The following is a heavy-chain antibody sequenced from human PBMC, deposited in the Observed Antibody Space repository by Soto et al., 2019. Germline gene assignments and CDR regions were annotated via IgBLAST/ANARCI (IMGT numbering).Heavy chain of an antibody. Sequence: SETLSLTCTVSGGSISSYYWSWIRQPTGKGLEWIGYIYYSGSTNYNPSLKSRVTISVDTSKNQFSLKLSSVTAADTAVYYCAGTPNYDILTGYYDYWGQGTLVTVSS. CDR3: AGTPNYDILTGYYDY. CDR1: GGSISSYY. J-gene: IGHJ4*02. CDR2: IYYSGST. V-gene: IGHV4-59*08. D-gene: IGHD3-9*01.